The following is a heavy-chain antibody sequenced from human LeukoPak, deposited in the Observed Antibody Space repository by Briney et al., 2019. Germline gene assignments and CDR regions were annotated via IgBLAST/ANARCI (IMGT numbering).Heavy chain of an antibody. J-gene: IGHJ4*02. CDR3: ARDSDSSGYLPYYFDY. Sequence: GASVKVSCKASGYTFTSYGISWVRRAPGQGLEWMGWISAYNGNTNYARKLQGRVTMTTDTSTSTAYMELRSLRSDDTAVYYCARDSDSSGYLPYYFDYWGQGTLVTVSS. D-gene: IGHD3-22*01. CDR2: ISAYNGNT. V-gene: IGHV1-18*01. CDR1: GYTFTSYG.